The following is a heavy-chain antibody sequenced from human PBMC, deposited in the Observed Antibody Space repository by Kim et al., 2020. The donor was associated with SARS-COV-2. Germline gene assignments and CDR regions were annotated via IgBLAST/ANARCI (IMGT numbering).Heavy chain of an antibody. CDR2: INQDGSEK. J-gene: IGHJ4*02. CDR1: GFTFRSYA. D-gene: IGHD3-16*01. CDR3: ARARGTDY. V-gene: IGHV3-7*04. Sequence: GGSLRLSCAASGFTFRSYAMSWARQAPGKGLEWVANINQDGSEKYYVDSVRGRFTISRDNAKNSLYLQMNSLRTEDTAVYYCARARGTDYWGQGTLVTVPS.